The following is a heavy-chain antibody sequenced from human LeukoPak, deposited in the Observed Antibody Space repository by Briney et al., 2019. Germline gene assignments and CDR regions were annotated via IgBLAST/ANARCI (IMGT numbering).Heavy chain of an antibody. CDR1: GGSISSSSYY. CDR2: IYYSGST. Sequence: SETLSLTCTVSGGSISSSSYYWGSIRQPPGKGLEWIGSIYYSGSTYYNPSLKSRVTISVDTSKNQFSLKLSSVTAADTAVYYCARRQQLAELFDYWGQGTLVTVSS. CDR3: ARRQQLAELFDY. D-gene: IGHD6-13*01. J-gene: IGHJ4*02. V-gene: IGHV4-39*01.